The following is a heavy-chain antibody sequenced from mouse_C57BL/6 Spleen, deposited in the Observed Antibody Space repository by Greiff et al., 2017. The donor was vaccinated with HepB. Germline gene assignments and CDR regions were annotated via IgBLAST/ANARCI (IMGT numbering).Heavy chain of an antibody. CDR1: GFTFSSYA. J-gene: IGHJ2*01. V-gene: IGHV5-4*01. D-gene: IGHD2-4*01. CDR3: ARDPYDYGPFDY. CDR2: ISDGGSYT. Sequence: VQLKESGGGLVKPGGSLKLSCAASGFTFSSYAMSWVRQTPEKRLEWVATISDGGSYTYYPDNVKGRFTISRDNAKNNLYLQMSHLKSEDTAMYYCARDPYDYGPFDYWGQGTTLTVSS.